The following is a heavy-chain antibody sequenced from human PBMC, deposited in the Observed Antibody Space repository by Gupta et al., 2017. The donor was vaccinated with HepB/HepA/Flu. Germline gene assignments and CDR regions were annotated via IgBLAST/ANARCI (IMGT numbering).Heavy chain of an antibody. CDR2: IYYSGST. Sequence: QLPLQESGPGLVKPSETLSLTCTVSGCSISSSSYYWGWIRQPPGKGLEWIGSIYYSGSTYYNPSLKSRVTISVDTSKNQISLKLRSVTAADTAVYYCARQKTEYYDSSGEFDYWGQGTLVTVSS. CDR3: ARQKTEYYDSSGEFDY. V-gene: IGHV4-39*01. D-gene: IGHD3-22*01. CDR1: GCSISSSSYY. J-gene: IGHJ4*02.